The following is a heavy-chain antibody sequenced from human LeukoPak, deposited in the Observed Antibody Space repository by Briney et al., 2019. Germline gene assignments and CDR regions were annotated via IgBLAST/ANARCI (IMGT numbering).Heavy chain of an antibody. Sequence: GGSLTLSCAASGFTVSTNYMSWVRQAPGKGLEWVSVLYSGGSTYYSDSVKGRFTISRDNSKNTLYLQMNSLRAEDTAVYYCARTPKAVAGSWYFDYWGQGTLVTVSS. CDR3: ARTPKAVAGSWYFDY. CDR2: LYSGGST. D-gene: IGHD6-19*01. J-gene: IGHJ4*02. CDR1: GFTVSTNY. V-gene: IGHV3-66*01.